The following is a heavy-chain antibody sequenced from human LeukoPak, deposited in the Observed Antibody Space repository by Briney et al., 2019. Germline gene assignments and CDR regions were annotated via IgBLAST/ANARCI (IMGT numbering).Heavy chain of an antibody. D-gene: IGHD1-26*01. Sequence: GGSLRLSCAASGFTFSIYAMHWVRQAPGKGLEWVAVISYDGSNKYYADSVKGRFTISRDNSKNTLYLQMNSLRAEDTAVYYCAREKVGATILDYWGQGTLVTVSS. CDR2: ISYDGSNK. V-gene: IGHV3-30-3*01. CDR3: AREKVGATILDY. CDR1: GFTFSIYA. J-gene: IGHJ4*02.